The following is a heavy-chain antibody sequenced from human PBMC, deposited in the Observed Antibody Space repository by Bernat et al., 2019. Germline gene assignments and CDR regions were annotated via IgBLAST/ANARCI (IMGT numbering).Heavy chain of an antibody. J-gene: IGHJ4*02. CDR3: AKDGGGSYDY. CDR2: IKGDGSEK. D-gene: IGHD2-15*01. CDR1: GFIFSNYY. Sequence: EIHLVESGGDLVQPGASLRLSCAASGFIFSNYYMSWVRQAPGKGLEWVANIKGDGSEKYYVDSVKGRFTISRDNARNTVYLQMNSLRAEDTALYYCAKDGGGSYDYWGQGTLVTVSS. V-gene: IGHV3-7*03.